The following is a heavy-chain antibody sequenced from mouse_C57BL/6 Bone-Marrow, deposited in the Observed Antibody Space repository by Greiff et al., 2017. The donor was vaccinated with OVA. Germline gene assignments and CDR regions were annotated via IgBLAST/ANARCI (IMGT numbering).Heavy chain of an antibody. CDR2: ISSGGDYI. CDR1: GFTFSSYA. Sequence: EVKVVESGAGLVKPGGSLKLSCAASGFTFSSYAMSWVRQTPEKRLEWVAYISSGGDYIYYADTVKGRFTISRDNARNTLYLQMSSLKSEDTAMYYCTRVLWLRRGFAYWGQGTLVTVSA. J-gene: IGHJ3*01. V-gene: IGHV5-9-1*02. CDR3: TRVLWLRRGFAY. D-gene: IGHD2-2*01.